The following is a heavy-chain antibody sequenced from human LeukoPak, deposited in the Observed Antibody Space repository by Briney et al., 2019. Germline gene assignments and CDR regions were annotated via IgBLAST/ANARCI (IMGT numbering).Heavy chain of an antibody. D-gene: IGHD6-13*01. Sequence: ASVKVSCKASGYTFTAYYIHWVRQAPGQGLEWMGWINPNSGGTNYAQKFQGRVTMTRDTSISTAYLELSRLTSDDTAVYYCARPITATGYYFDYWGQGTLVTVSS. V-gene: IGHV1-2*02. J-gene: IGHJ4*02. CDR3: ARPITATGYYFDY. CDR1: GYTFTAYY. CDR2: INPNSGGT.